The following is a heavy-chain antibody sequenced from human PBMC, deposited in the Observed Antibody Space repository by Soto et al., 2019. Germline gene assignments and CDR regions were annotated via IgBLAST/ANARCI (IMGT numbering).Heavy chain of an antibody. Sequence: QVQLQESGPGLVKPSQTLSLTCTVSGGSISSGGYYWSWIRQHPGKGLEWIGYIYYSGSTYYNPSLKSRVTISVDTSKNQFSLKLSSVTAADTAVYYCARAIAHDYDYVWGSYRQSYYYYYYGMDVWGQGTTVTVSS. D-gene: IGHD3-16*02. CDR1: GGSISSGGYY. CDR3: ARAIAHDYDYVWGSYRQSYYYYYYGMDV. CDR2: IYYSGST. V-gene: IGHV4-31*03. J-gene: IGHJ6*02.